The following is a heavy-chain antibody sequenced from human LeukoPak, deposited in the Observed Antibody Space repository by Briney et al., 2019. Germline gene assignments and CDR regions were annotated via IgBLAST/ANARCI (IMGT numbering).Heavy chain of an antibody. Sequence: PSETLSLTCTVSGGSISSSSYYWGWIRQPPGKGLEWIGSIYYSGSTYYNPSLKSRVTISVDTSKNQFSLKLSSVTAADTAVYYCARVSSTASRPAFYYYYYYMDVWGKGTTVTVSS. J-gene: IGHJ6*03. CDR2: IYYSGST. D-gene: IGHD2-21*02. CDR1: GGSISSSSYY. V-gene: IGHV4-39*01. CDR3: ARVSSTASRPAFYYYYYYMDV.